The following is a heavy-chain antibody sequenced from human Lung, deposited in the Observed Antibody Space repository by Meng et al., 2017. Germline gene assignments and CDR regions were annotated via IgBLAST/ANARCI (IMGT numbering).Heavy chain of an antibody. D-gene: IGHD2-15*01. CDR2: ISSDSRYI. Sequence: EVQLVESGGGLVTPGGSLRLSCAASGFTFSNYSMNWVRQAPGRGLEWVSSISSDSRYIFYADSVKGRFTISRDNAKNSLYLQMHSLRPKDTAVFYCARFETVGVATGDFWGQGTLVTVSS. V-gene: IGHV3-21*01. CDR3: ARFETVGVATGDF. J-gene: IGHJ4*02. CDR1: GFTFSNYS.